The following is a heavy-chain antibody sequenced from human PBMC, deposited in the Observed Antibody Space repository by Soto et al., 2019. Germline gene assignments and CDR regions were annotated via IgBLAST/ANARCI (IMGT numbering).Heavy chain of an antibody. V-gene: IGHV4-34*01. CDR1: GGSLNDYS. CDR3: ARVSDC. J-gene: IGHJ4*02. Sequence: PSETLSLTCAVYGGSLNDYSWGWVRQPPGKGLEWIGEVDHSGSTKYNPSLKSRVTISVDTSKKQFSLNLNSVTAADMAVYFCARVSDCWGQGTLVTVSS. CDR2: VDHSGST.